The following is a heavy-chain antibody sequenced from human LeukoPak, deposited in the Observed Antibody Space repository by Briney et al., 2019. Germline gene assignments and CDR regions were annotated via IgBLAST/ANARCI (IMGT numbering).Heavy chain of an antibody. CDR3: ARSIVGATFDFDY. Sequence: ASVKVSCKASGYTFTSYDINWVRQATGQGLEWMGWMNPNSGNTGYAQKFQGRVTITRNTSISTAYMELSSLRSEDTAVYYCARSIVGATFDFDYWGQGTLVTVSS. CDR1: GYTFTSYD. J-gene: IGHJ4*02. V-gene: IGHV1-8*03. CDR2: MNPNSGNT. D-gene: IGHD1-26*01.